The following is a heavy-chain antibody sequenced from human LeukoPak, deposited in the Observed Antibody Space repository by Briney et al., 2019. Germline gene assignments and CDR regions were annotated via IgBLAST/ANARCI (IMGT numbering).Heavy chain of an antibody. Sequence: SETLSLTCTVSGGSISSSSYYWGWIRQPPGKGLEWIGSIYYSGSTYYNPSLKSRVTISVDTSKNQFSLKLSSVTAADTAVYYCASHPVFPGMSGSYYGYFYGMDVWGQGTTVTVSS. CDR3: ASHPVFPGMSGSYYGYFYGMDV. CDR1: GGSISSSSYY. V-gene: IGHV4-39*01. J-gene: IGHJ6*02. CDR2: IYYSGST. D-gene: IGHD1-26*01.